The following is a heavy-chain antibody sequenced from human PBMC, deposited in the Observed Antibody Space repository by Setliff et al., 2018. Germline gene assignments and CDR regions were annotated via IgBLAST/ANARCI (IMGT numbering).Heavy chain of an antibody. CDR1: GYTFSGYY. Sequence: GASVKVSCKASGYTFSGYYMHWVRQAPGQGLEWMGRINPNSGGTNHAQKFQGRVTMTRDTSISTVYMELSRLRPDDTAVYYCARGALYYDSSGYYPDYWGQGTLVTVSS. CDR2: INPNSGGT. D-gene: IGHD3-22*01. J-gene: IGHJ4*02. CDR3: ARGALYYDSSGYYPDY. V-gene: IGHV1-2*06.